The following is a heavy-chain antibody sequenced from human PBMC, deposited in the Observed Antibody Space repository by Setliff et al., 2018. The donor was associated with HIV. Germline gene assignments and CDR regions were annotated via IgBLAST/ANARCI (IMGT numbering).Heavy chain of an antibody. CDR1: GFTCSRYA. D-gene: IGHD3-22*01. Sequence: GGSLRLSCAVSGFTCSRYAMSWVRQAPGKGLEWVSGISSTGGTTYYADSVKGRFTISRDNSKNTLFLQVKSLTAEDTAIYYCGKDSSDWSDGWGQGTLVTVSS. J-gene: IGHJ5*02. CDR3: GKDSSDWSDG. V-gene: IGHV3-23*01. CDR2: ISSTGGTT.